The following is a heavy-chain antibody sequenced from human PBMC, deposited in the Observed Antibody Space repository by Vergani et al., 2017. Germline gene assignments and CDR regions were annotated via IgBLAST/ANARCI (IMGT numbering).Heavy chain of an antibody. D-gene: IGHD2-2*01. CDR1: GYSFTSYW. J-gene: IGHJ4*02. CDR2: IYPGDSDT. Sequence: EVQLVQSGAEVKKPGESLKISCKGSGYSFTSYWIGWVRQMPGKGLEWMGIIYPGDSDTRYSPSFQGQVTISADKSISTAYLQWSSLKASDTSMYYCSRRHCSSTSCYYYSFDYWGQGTLVTVSS. CDR3: SRRHCSSTSCYYYSFDY. V-gene: IGHV5-51*01.